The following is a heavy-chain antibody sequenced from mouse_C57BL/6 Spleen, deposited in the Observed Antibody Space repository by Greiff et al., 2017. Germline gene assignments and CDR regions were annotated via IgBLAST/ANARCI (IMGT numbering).Heavy chain of an antibody. V-gene: IGHV1-18*01. CDR1: GYTFTDYY. CDR2: INPNNGGT. CDR3: ARWMDGYYGYFDY. D-gene: IGHD2-3*01. J-gene: IGHJ2*01. Sequence: VQLQQSGPELVKPGASVKIPCKASGYTFTDYYMNWVKQSHGKSLEWIGDINPNNGGTSYNQKFKGKATLTVDKSSSTAYMELRSLTSEDSAVYYCARWMDGYYGYFDYWGQGTTLTVSS.